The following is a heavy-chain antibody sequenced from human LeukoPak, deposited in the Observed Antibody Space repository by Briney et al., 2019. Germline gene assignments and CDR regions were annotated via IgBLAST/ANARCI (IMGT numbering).Heavy chain of an antibody. CDR2: ISAYNGNT. V-gene: IGHV1-18*01. D-gene: IGHD3-3*01. CDR1: GYTFTSYG. J-gene: IGHJ4*01. Sequence: ASVKVSCKASGYTFTSYGISWVRQAPGQGLEWMGWISAYNGNTNYAQKLQGRVTMTTDTSTSTAYMELRSLRSDDTAVYYCARDGLFLEWLLPEEPNFDYWGQEPWSPSPQ. CDR3: ARDGLFLEWLLPEEPNFDY.